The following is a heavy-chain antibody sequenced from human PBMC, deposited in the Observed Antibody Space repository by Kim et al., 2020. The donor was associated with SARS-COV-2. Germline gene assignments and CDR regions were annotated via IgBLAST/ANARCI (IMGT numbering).Heavy chain of an antibody. J-gene: IGHJ6*02. D-gene: IGHD3-10*01. CDR2: ISSSSSTI. Sequence: GGSLRLSCAASGFTCSSDSMNWVRQAPGKGLEWVSYISSSSSTIYYADSVKGRFTISRDNAKNSLYLQMNSLRDEDTAVYYCARDYGSGSYYIWYYGMDVWGQGTTVTVSS. CDR3: ARDYGSGSYYIWYYGMDV. V-gene: IGHV3-48*02. CDR1: GFTCSSDS.